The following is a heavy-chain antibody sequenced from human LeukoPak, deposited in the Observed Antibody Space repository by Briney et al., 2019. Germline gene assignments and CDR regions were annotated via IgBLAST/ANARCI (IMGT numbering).Heavy chain of an antibody. CDR1: GYTFTGYY. CDR2: INPNSGGT. D-gene: IGHD6-6*01. J-gene: IGHJ4*02. Sequence: ASVKVSCKASGYTFTGYYMHWVRQAPGQGLEWMGWINPNSGGTNCAQKFQGRVTMTRDTSISTAYMELSRLRSDDTAVYYCARDCNSSSGPDYWGQGTLVTVSS. CDR3: ARDCNSSSGPDY. V-gene: IGHV1-2*02.